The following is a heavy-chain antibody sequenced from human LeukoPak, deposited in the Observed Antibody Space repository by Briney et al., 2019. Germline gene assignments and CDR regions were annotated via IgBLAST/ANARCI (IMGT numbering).Heavy chain of an antibody. Sequence: GGSLRLSCAASGLTFSSYWMDWVRQAPGQGLEWVANINQDGTEKYYVDSVKGRFTISRDNAKNSLFLQMDSLRAEDTAVCYCARGNYLDYWGQGSMVTVSS. V-gene: IGHV3-7*01. CDR1: GLTFSSYW. CDR2: INQDGTEK. CDR3: ARGNYLDY. J-gene: IGHJ4*02.